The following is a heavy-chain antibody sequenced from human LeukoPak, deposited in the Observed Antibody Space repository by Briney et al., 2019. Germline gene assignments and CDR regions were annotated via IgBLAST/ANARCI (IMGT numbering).Heavy chain of an antibody. V-gene: IGHV3-53*01. D-gene: IGHD4-17*01. CDR1: GFTFSSFG. CDR2: FYSVGST. CDR3: ARGLDYGDYFDY. Sequence: GGSLRLSCAVSGFTFSSFGMSWVRQAPGKGLEWVSVFYSVGSTFYADSVKGRFTISRDNSKNTLYLQMNSLRAEDTAVYYCARGLDYGDYFDYWGQGTLVTVSS. J-gene: IGHJ4*02.